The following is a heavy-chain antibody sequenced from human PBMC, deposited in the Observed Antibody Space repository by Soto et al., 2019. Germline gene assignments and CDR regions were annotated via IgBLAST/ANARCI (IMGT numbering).Heavy chain of an antibody. CDR1: GGSISSYY. D-gene: IGHD1-26*01. CDR2: IYYSGST. CDR3: ARFPTLCDY. V-gene: IGHV4-59*01. J-gene: IGHJ4*02. Sequence: QVQLQESGPGLVKPSETLSLTCTVSGGSISSYYCSWIRHPPGKRLEWIGYIYYSGSTNYNPSLKRRVTISVDTSNNQVSLKLSSVTAADTAVYYCARFPTLCDYWGQATMVTVSS.